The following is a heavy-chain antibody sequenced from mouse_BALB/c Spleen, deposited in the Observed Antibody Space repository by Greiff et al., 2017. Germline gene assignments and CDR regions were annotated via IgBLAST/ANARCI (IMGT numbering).Heavy chain of an antibody. CDR3: ARGGYRYPYYYAMDY. CDR2: INSNGGST. J-gene: IGHJ4*01. CDR1: GFTFSSYG. V-gene: IGHV5-6-3*01. D-gene: IGHD2-14*01. Sequence: EVKVVESGGGLVQPGGSLKLSCAASGFTFSSYGMSWVRQTPDKRLELVATINSNGGSTYYPDSVKGRFTISRDNAKNTLYLQMSSLKSEDTAMYYCARGGYRYPYYYAMDYWGQGTSVTVSS.